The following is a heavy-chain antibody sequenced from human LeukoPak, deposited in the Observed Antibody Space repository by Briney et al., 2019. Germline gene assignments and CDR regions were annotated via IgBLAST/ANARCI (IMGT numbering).Heavy chain of an antibody. D-gene: IGHD4/OR15-4a*01. CDR2: IYGDNT. Sequence: GGSLRLSCTVSGFTVSSNFMSWVRQAPGKGLEWVSFIYGDNTHYSDSVKGRFTISRDNSKNTLYLQMNSLRAEDTAVYYCARRAGAYSHPYDYWGQGTLGTVSS. J-gene: IGHJ4*02. V-gene: IGHV3-53*01. CDR3: ARRAGAYSHPYDY. CDR1: GFTVSSNF.